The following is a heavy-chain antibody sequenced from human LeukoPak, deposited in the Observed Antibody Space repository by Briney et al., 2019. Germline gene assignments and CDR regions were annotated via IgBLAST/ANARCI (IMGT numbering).Heavy chain of an antibody. CDR3: ANYEPSYYYDRRGFDY. J-gene: IGHJ4*02. CDR1: GFTFSSYS. V-gene: IGHV3-23*01. CDR2: ISGSGGST. Sequence: PGGSLRLSCAASGFTFSSYSMNWVRQAPGKGLEWVSAISGSGGSTYYADSVKGRFTIYRDNSKNTLYLQMNSLRAEDTAVYYCANYEPSYYYDRRGFDYWGQGTLVTVSS. D-gene: IGHD3-22*01.